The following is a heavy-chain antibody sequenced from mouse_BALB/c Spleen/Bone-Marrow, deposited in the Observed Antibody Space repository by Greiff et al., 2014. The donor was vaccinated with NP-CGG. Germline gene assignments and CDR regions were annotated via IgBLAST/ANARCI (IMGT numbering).Heavy chain of an antibody. CDR1: GYTFTSYW. CDR3: ARRLNWDWFAY. CDR2: INLSTGYT. D-gene: IGHD4-1*01. Sequence: QVQLQQSGAELAKPGASVKMSCKASGYTFTSYWMHWVKQRPGQGLEWIGYINLSTGYTDYNQKFKDKATLTADKSSSTAYMQLSSLTSEDSAVYYCARRLNWDWFAYWGQGALVTVSA. J-gene: IGHJ3*01. V-gene: IGHV1-7*01.